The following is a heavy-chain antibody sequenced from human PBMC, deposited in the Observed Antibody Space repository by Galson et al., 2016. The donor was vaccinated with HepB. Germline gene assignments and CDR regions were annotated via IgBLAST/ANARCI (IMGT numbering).Heavy chain of an antibody. Sequence: SETLSLTCSDGSISSGGLSWGWIRQPPGEGLEWIGTVYRGRTYYNPSLEGRVTIFVDMSTDLLSLRVTSLTAADTAVYYCARAGLLTKASFDYWGQGARVAVSS. V-gene: IGHV4-39*01. D-gene: IGHD4-11*01. CDR1: DGSISSGGLS. J-gene: IGHJ4*02. CDR3: ARAGLLTKASFDY. CDR2: VYRGRT.